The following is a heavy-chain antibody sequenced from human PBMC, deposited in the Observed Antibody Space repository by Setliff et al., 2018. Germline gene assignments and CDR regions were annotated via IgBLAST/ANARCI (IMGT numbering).Heavy chain of an antibody. D-gene: IGHD6-13*01. CDR3: ARRGMSSSWFQGYFDY. V-gene: IGHV3-23*01. CDR1: GFAFDNFA. J-gene: IGHJ4*02. CDR2: LTPNGAYT. Sequence: PGGSLRLSCAASGFAFDNFAMNWVRQAPGKGLEWVAALTPNGAYTYYADSVRGRFTIFRDNPRNTLYLQMNSLRAEDTAVYYCARRGMSSSWFQGYFDYWGQGTLVTVSS.